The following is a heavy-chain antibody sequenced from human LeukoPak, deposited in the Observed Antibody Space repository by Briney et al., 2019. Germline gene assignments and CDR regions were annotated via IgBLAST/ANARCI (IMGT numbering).Heavy chain of an antibody. Sequence: SETLSLTCIVSGGSINTYSWTWIRQPPGEGLEWIGHIYNRGSTNYNPALKSRVTISVDTTRNQFSLKLTSVTAADAAVYYCARRWLQQYFHYWGQGVLVTVSS. J-gene: IGHJ4*02. V-gene: IGHV4-59*01. CDR1: GGSINTYS. CDR2: IYNRGST. D-gene: IGHD5-24*01. CDR3: ARRWLQQYFHY.